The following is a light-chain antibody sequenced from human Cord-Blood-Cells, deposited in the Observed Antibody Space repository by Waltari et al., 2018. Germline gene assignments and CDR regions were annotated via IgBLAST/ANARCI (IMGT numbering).Light chain of an antibody. Sequence: IVLTQSPATLSLSPGERATLSHRAIQSVSSYLAWYQQKPGQGPRPPISDASNRATGIPARFSRRASETDFTLTISNLRPDDFAVYYCQPRSTLPWPFSQGPTVELK. CDR2: DAS. V-gene: IGKV3-11*01. CDR1: QSVSSY. CDR3: QPRSTLPWP. J-gene: IGKJ1*01.